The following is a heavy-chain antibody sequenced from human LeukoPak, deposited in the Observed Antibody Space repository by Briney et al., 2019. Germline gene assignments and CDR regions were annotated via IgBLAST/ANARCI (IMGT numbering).Heavy chain of an antibody. J-gene: IGHJ4*02. CDR2: IYTSGST. D-gene: IGHD3-3*01. CDR3: AREKGDFWSGYYIDY. Sequence: SQTLSLTCTVSGDSISSGSYYWSWIRQPAGKGLEWIGRIYTSGSTNYNPSLKSRVTISVDTSKNQFSLKLSSVTAADTAVYYCAREKGDFWSGYYIDYWGQGTLVTVSS. V-gene: IGHV4-61*02. CDR1: GDSISSGSYY.